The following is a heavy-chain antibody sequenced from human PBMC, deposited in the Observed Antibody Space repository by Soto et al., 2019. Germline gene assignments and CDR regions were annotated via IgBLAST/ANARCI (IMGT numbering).Heavy chain of an antibody. D-gene: IGHD3-9*01. Sequence: SETLSLTCTVSGGSISSYYWSWIRQPPGKGLKWIGYIYYSGSTNYNPSLKSRVTISVDTSKNQFSLKLSSVTAADTAVYYCAGEDYDILTGYYTGWFDPWGQGTLVTVSS. CDR2: IYYSGST. V-gene: IGHV4-59*01. CDR3: AGEDYDILTGYYTGWFDP. J-gene: IGHJ5*02. CDR1: GGSISSYY.